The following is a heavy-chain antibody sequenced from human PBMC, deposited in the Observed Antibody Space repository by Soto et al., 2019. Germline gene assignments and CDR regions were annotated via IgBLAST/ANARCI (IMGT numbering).Heavy chain of an antibody. CDR3: ASDHNFVHWL. CDR1: GYTFSSYG. J-gene: IGHJ4*02. D-gene: IGHD1-1*01. V-gene: IGHV1-18*01. Sequence: ASVKVSCKASGYTFSSYGISWVRQAPGQGLEWMGWVSGYNANPNYAQKFQGRVTMTTDTSTSTAYMELRSLTSDDTALYYCASDHNFVHWLGGQGTLDPVSS. CDR2: VSGYNANP.